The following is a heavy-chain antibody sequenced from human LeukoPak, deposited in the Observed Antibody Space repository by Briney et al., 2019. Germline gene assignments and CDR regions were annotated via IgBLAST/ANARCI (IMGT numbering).Heavy chain of an antibody. J-gene: IGHJ3*02. V-gene: IGHV3-49*04. Sequence: PGGSLRLSCTASGFTFGDNAMSWVRQAPGKGLEWVGFIRSKAYGGTTEYAASVKGRFTISRDDSKSIAYLQMNSLKTEDTAVYYCTRVVEYYYDSSGYFHDPDAFDIWGQGTMVTVSS. CDR3: TRVVEYYYDSSGYFHDPDAFDI. D-gene: IGHD3-22*01. CDR1: GFTFGDNA. CDR2: IRSKAYGGTT.